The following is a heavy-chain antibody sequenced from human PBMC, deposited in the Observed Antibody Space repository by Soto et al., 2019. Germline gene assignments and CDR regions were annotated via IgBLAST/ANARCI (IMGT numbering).Heavy chain of an antibody. J-gene: IGHJ6*02. CDR2: TYYRSKWYN. D-gene: IGHD3-22*01. V-gene: IGHV6-1*01. CDR3: ARGGYYYGSSGYETSGDYYYGMDV. CDR1: GDSVSSNSAA. Sequence: SQTLSLTCAISGDSVSSNSAAWNWIRQSPSRGLEWLGRTYYRSKWYNDYAVSVKSRITINPDTSKNQFSLQLNSVTPEDTAVYYCARGGYYYGSSGYETSGDYYYGMDVWGQGTTVTVSS.